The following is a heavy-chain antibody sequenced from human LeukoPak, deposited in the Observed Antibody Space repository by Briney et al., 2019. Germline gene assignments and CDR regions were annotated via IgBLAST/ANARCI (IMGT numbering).Heavy chain of an antibody. J-gene: IGHJ6*02. CDR3: ARSAVADVYYYYYGMDV. Sequence: GGSLRLSCAASGFRFGKYAMHWVRQAPGKEMDYISAISRSGGGTYYDDSVKGRFTISRDNSKNTLYLQLDSLKTEDMAVYFCARSAVADVYYYYYGMDVWGQGTAVIVSS. CDR1: GFRFGKYA. CDR2: ISRSGGGT. D-gene: IGHD6-19*01. V-gene: IGHV3-64*02.